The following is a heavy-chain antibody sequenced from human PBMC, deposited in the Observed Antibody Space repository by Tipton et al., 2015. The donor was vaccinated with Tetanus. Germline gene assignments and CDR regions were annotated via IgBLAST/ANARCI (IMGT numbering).Heavy chain of an antibody. CDR1: GFTFSSYW. V-gene: IGHV3-7*01. D-gene: IGHD3-9*01. J-gene: IGHJ4*02. CDR2: IKQDGSEK. CDR3: ARDHNDISTGYHLGTEYCFDY. Sequence: SLRLSCAASGFTFSSYWMSWVRQAPGKGLEWVANIKQDGSEKYYADSVKGRFTISRDNAKNSLFLQVNSLRAEDTAVYYCARDHNDISTGYHLGTEYCFDYWGQGTLVTVSS.